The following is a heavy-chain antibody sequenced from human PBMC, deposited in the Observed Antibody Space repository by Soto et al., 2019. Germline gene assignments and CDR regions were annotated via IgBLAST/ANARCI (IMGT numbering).Heavy chain of an antibody. Sequence: EVQLVESGGGLVQPGGSLRLSCAASGFIFSTHWMTWARQGPGKGLEWLATIKPDAGVAYYADSVKGRFTISRDNAKNSLYREVEGVREGDAGVYDGGDDGGWHFGYWGQGTLVTVSS. CDR1: GFIFSTHW. J-gene: IGHJ4*01. CDR3: GDDGGWHFGY. CDR2: IKPDAGVA. D-gene: IGHD6-19*01. V-gene: IGHV3-7*01.